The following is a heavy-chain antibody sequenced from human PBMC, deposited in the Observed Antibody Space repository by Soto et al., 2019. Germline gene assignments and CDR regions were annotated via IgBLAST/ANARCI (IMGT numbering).Heavy chain of an antibody. J-gene: IGHJ3*02. CDR2: ISGSGGTT. CDR3: AKRFAYSSGLDGFDI. CDR1: GFIFSSYA. V-gene: IGHV3-23*01. D-gene: IGHD6-19*01. Sequence: RRLSCAASGFIFSSYAMSWVRQGPGKGLEWVSGISGSGGTTYYADSVKGRFTISRDNSKNTLYLQMNSLRAEDSAIYYCAKRFAYSSGLDGFDIWGQGTMVTVSS.